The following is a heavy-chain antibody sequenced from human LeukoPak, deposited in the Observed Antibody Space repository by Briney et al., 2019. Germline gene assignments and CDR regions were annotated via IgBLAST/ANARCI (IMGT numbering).Heavy chain of an antibody. CDR1: GGTFGSYA. Sequence: EASVKVSCKASGGTFGSYAISWVRQAPGQGLEWMGGIIPIFGTANYAQKFQGRVTITADESTSTAYMELSSLRSEDTAVYYCAKDSTGSLVFLGLTHLDYFDYWGQGTLVTVSS. CDR3: AKDSTGSLVFLGLTHLDYFDY. J-gene: IGHJ4*02. V-gene: IGHV1-69*13. D-gene: IGHD3-10*01. CDR2: IIPIFGTA.